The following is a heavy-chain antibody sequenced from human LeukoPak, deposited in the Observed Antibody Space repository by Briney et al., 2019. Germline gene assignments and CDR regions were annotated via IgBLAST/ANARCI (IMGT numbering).Heavy chain of an antibody. J-gene: IGHJ4*02. CDR1: GYTFTSYD. CDR2: INPNSGGT. Sequence: ASVKVSCKASGYTFTSYDINWVRQATGQGLEWMGWINPNSGGTNYAQKFQGRVTMTRDTSISTAYMELSRLRSDDTAVYYCARVNYYDSSGYAGYWGQGTLVTVSS. V-gene: IGHV1-2*02. D-gene: IGHD3-22*01. CDR3: ARVNYYDSSGYAGY.